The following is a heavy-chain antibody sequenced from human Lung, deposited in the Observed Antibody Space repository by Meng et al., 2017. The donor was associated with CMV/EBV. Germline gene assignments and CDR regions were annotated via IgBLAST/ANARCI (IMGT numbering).Heavy chain of an antibody. Sequence: GGSLRLXCAASGFTFDDYAMHWVRQAPGKGLEWVSGISWNSGSIGCADSVKGRFTISRDNAKNSLYLQMNSLRAEDMALYYCAKGTRNYYYYYGMDVWGQGXTVTVSS. J-gene: IGHJ6*02. CDR2: ISWNSGSI. V-gene: IGHV3-9*03. CDR3: AKGTRNYYYYYGMDV. CDR1: GFTFDDYA.